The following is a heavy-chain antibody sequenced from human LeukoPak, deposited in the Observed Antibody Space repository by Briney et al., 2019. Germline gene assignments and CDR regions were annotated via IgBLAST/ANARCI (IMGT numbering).Heavy chain of an antibody. CDR1: GFTFSSYG. D-gene: IGHD5-12*01. Sequence: PGGSLRLSFAGSGFTFSSYGMHWVRQAPGKGLGGVALIWFDGSNNYYVDSVKGRFTIFRDNSKNTLYLQMNSLRAEDTAVYYCARGGIVATPRMDVWGQGTTVTVSS. CDR2: IWFDGSNN. CDR3: ARGGIVATPRMDV. V-gene: IGHV3-33*01. J-gene: IGHJ6*02.